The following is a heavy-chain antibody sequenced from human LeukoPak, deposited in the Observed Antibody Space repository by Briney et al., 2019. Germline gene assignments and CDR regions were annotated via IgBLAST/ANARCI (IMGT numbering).Heavy chain of an antibody. J-gene: IGHJ4*02. CDR2: ISHSGST. D-gene: IGHD4-23*01. CDR3: ARYGGNSRFGSDY. Sequence: SETLSLTCAVYGGSFSGYYWSWIRQPPGKGLEWIGEISHSGSTNYNPSLKSRVTISVDTSKNQFSLKLGSVTAADTAVDYCARYGGNSRFGSDYWGQGTLVTVSS. V-gene: IGHV4-34*01. CDR1: GGSFSGYY.